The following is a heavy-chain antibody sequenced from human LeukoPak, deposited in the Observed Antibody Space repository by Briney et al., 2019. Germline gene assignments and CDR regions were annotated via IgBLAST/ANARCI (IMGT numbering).Heavy chain of an antibody. V-gene: IGHV1-2*04. CDR2: INPNSGGT. CDR3: ARGSPLYLFYGMDV. D-gene: IGHD1-26*01. CDR1: GYTFTSYY. Sequence: GASVKVSCKASGYTFTSYYMHWVRQAPGQGLEWMGWINPNSGGTNCAQKFQGWVAMTRDTSISTAYMELSRLRSDDTAVYYCARGSPLYLFYGMDVWGQGTTVTVSS. J-gene: IGHJ6*02.